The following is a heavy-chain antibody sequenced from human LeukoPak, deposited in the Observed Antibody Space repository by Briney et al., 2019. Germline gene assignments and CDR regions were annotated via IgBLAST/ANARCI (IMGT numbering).Heavy chain of an antibody. CDR1: GGSISSSSYY. V-gene: IGHV4-39*01. CDR3: ARQVSCWYFDP. D-gene: IGHD2-8*01. CDR2: IYYSGST. J-gene: IGHJ2*01. Sequence: SETLSLTCTVSGGSISSSSYYWGWIRQPPGKGLEWIGSIYYSGSTYYNPSLKSRVTISVDTSKNQFSLKLSSVTAADTAVYYCARQVSCWYFDPWGRGTLVTVSS.